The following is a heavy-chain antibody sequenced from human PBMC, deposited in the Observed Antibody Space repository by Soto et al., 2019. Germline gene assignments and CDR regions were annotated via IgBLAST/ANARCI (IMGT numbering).Heavy chain of an antibody. CDR2: IWYDGSNK. Sequence: QVQLVESGGGVVQPGRSLRLSCAASGFTLSSYGMHWVRQAPGKGLEWVAVIWYDGSNKYYADSVKGRFTISRDNSKNTLYLQMNSLRAEDTAVYYCARSPTRYYYDSSGYFDYWGQGTLVTVSS. J-gene: IGHJ4*02. D-gene: IGHD3-22*01. V-gene: IGHV3-33*01. CDR3: ARSPTRYYYDSSGYFDY. CDR1: GFTLSSYG.